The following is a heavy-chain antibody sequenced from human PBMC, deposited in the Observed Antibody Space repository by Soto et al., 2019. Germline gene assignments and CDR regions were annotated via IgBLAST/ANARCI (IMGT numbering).Heavy chain of an antibody. CDR3: ARETRGSSNYDRYFDY. V-gene: IGHV1-2*02. CDR2: IRPNSGAT. D-gene: IGHD3-3*01. Sequence: QVQLVQSGADVKKPGASVNVSCKASGYTFTDYYIHWVRQAPGQGLEWVGWIRPNSGATNHAQRFQGRVTVTRDTSINTVYMELRSLTSDDTALYYCARETRGSSNYDRYFDYWGQGTLVTVSS. J-gene: IGHJ4*02. CDR1: GYTFTDYY.